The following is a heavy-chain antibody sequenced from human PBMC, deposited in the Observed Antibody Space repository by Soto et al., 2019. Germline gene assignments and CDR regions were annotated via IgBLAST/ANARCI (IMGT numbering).Heavy chain of an antibody. CDR3: ATQEGSYDSSGYYGY. Sequence: GPSVKVSCKVSGYTLTELSMHWVRQAPGKGLEWMGGFDPEDGETIYAQKFQGRVTMTEDTSTDTAYMELSRLRSDDTAVYYCATQEGSYDSSGYYGYWGQGTLVTVSS. V-gene: IGHV1-24*01. J-gene: IGHJ4*02. CDR1: GYTLTELS. D-gene: IGHD3-22*01. CDR2: FDPEDGET.